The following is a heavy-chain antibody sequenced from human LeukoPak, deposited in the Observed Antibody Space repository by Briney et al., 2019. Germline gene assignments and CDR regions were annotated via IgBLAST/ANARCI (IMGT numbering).Heavy chain of an antibody. J-gene: IGHJ5*02. Sequence: PSETLSLTCTVSGDSISSGNYYWTWIRQPAGKGLEWIGRIYTSGSTNYNPSLKSRVTISVDTSKNQFSLKLSSVTAADTAVYYCARACSSSWYWNWFDPWGQGTLVTVSS. D-gene: IGHD6-13*01. CDR3: ARACSSSWYWNWFDP. CDR2: IYTSGST. V-gene: IGHV4-61*02. CDR1: GDSISSGNYY.